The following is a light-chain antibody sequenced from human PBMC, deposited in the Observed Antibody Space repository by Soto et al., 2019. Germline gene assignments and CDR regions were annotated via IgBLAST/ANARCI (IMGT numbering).Light chain of an antibody. CDR2: ATD. V-gene: IGKV1-39*01. J-gene: IGKJ1*01. CDR1: QTITNY. Sequence: DIQMTQSPSSLSASVGDRVTITCRASQTITNYLNWYQQQSGKAPKLLIYATDTLQSGVPSRFSGSGSGTDYTLTISSLQPEDFATYYCQQYNSYPWTFGQGTKVDIK. CDR3: QQYNSYPWT.